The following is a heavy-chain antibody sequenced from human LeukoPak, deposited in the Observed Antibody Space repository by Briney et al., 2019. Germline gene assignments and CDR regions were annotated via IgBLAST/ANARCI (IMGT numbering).Heavy chain of an antibody. CDR2: VYYGRSP. D-gene: IGHD6-25*01. V-gene: IGHV4-39*02. CDR1: GDSISRSTYY. CDR3: ARSSGTGTFSY. Sequence: SETLSLTCTVSGDSISRSTYYWAWIRQPPGKGLEWIGSVYYGRSPYFNPSLESRATISVDASKNHFSLKMSSVTAADTAVYYCARSSGTGTFSYWGQGTLVTVSS. J-gene: IGHJ4*02.